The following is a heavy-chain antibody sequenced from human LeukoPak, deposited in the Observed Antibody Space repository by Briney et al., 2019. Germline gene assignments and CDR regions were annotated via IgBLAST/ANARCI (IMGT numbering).Heavy chain of an antibody. Sequence: GGSLRLSCAASGFTFSSYAMHWVRQAPGKGLEWVAVISYDGSNKYYADSVKGRFTISRDNSKNTLYLQMNSLRAEDTAVYYCAKCRSESITAANNYWGHGTLVTVSA. V-gene: IGHV3-30-3*01. CDR2: ISYDGSNK. D-gene: IGHD6-13*01. J-gene: IGHJ4*01. CDR1: GFTFSSYA. CDR3: AKCRSESITAANNY.